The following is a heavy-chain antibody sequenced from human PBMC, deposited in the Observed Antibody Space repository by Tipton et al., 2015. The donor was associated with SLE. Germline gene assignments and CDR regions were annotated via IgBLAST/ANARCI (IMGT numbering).Heavy chain of an antibody. J-gene: IGHJ4*02. V-gene: IGHV4-59*04. D-gene: IGHD3-22*01. CDR3: ATDSSGYYYLDY. CDR1: GGSISSHY. Sequence: TLSLTCTVSGGSISSHYWSWIRQPPGKGLEWIGSIYYSGSTYYNPSLKSRVTISVDTSKNQFSLKLSSVTAADTAVYYCATDSSGYYYLDYWGQGTLVTVSS. CDR2: IYYSGST.